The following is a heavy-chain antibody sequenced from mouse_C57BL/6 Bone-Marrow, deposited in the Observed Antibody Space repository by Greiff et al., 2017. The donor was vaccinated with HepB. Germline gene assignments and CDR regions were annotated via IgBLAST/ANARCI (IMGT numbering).Heavy chain of an antibody. D-gene: IGHD1-1*01. CDR1: GYTFTSYW. V-gene: IGHV1-64*01. CDR3: AREDYYGSSNGGFAY. CDR2: IHPNSGST. J-gene: IGHJ3*01. Sequence: QVQLQQPGAELVKPGASVKLSCKASGYTFTSYWMHWVKQRPGQGLEWIGMIHPNSGSTNYNEKFKSKATLTVDKSSSTAYMQLRSLTSEDSAVYYCAREDYYGSSNGGFAYWGQGTLVTVSA.